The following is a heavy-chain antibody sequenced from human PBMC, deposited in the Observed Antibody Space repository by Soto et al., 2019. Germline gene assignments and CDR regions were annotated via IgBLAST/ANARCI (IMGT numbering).Heavy chain of an antibody. J-gene: IGHJ4*02. CDR3: VTGDHLGR. CDR2: INPKTGDT. V-gene: IGHV1-2*02. Sequence: QMQLVQSGAEARKPGASVKVSCKTSGYTFTGYYRNWVRQAPGRGLEWVGWINPKTGDTNNAQKFQGRVTMTTDTSISTGYMELSGLKSDETAVYYCVTGDHLGRWAQGPRFTVSS. CDR1: GYTFTGYY.